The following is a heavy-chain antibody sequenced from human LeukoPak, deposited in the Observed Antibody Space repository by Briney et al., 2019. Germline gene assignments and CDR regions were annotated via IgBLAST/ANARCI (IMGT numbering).Heavy chain of an antibody. CDR3: AGMDRFGYFDG. D-gene: IGHD2-15*01. V-gene: IGHV1-8*01. Sequence: ASVKVSCKASGYTFSSYDINWVRQATGQGLEWMGWMNPNSGNTGYAQKFQGRVTMTRSTSISTAYMELSSLRSEDTAVYYCAGMDRFGYFDGWGQGPLVTVSS. J-gene: IGHJ4*02. CDR1: GYTFSSYD. CDR2: MNPNSGNT.